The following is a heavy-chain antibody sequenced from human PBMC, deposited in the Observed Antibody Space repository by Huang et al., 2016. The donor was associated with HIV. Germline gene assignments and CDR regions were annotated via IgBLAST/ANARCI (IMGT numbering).Heavy chain of an antibody. CDR3: ARLPGSITMIRGVITDPY. J-gene: IGHJ4*02. CDR2: IYYRGGN. CDR1: GGSIRSDNYY. V-gene: IGHV4-39*01. D-gene: IGHD3-10*01. Sequence: QLQLQESGPGLVKPSETLSLTCTVSGGSIRSDNYYWGWIRQPPGKGLVWIGSIYYRGGNDYNPAFKSRVTITVDTSKNQFSLKMRSVTAADTAVYYCARLPGSITMIRGVITDPYWGQGTLVTVSS.